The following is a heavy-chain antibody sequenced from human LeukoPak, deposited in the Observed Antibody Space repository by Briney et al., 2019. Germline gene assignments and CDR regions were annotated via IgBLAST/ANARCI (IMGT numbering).Heavy chain of an antibody. CDR1: GFTFSSYS. J-gene: IGHJ6*04. Sequence: AGGSLRLSCAASGFTFSSYSMNWVRQAPGKGLEWVSSISSSSSYIYYADSVKGRFTISRDNAKNSLYLQMNSLRAEDTAVYYRARGMSVTTYFDVWGKGTTVTVSS. D-gene: IGHD4-17*01. V-gene: IGHV3-21*01. CDR3: ARGMSVTTYFDV. CDR2: ISSSSSYI.